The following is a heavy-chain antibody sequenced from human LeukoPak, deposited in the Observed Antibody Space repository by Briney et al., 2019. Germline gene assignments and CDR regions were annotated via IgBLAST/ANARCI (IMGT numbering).Heavy chain of an antibody. CDR1: GFTFSDYA. J-gene: IGHJ4*02. CDR3: ARAVGNTWSFDY. D-gene: IGHD6-13*01. V-gene: IGHV3-64*01. Sequence: GGSLRLSCAASGFTFSDYAMHWVRQAPGKGLEYVSATSTNGGNTYYANSVKGRFTISRDNSKNMLYLQMGSLRADDMAVYYCARAVGNTWSFDYWGQGTLVTVSS. CDR2: TSTNGGNT.